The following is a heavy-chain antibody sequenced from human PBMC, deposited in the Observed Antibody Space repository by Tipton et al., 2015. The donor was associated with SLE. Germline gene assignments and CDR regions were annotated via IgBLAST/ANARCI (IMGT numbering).Heavy chain of an antibody. CDR3: ARDRVCSSGCPQEDWYFDL. Sequence: QLVQSGAEVKKPGASVKVSCKASGYTFTSYGISWVRQAPGQGLEWMGWISAYNGNTNYAQKLQGRVTMTTDTSTSTAYMELRSLRSDDTAVYYCARDRVCSSGCPQEDWYFDLWCRGTLVTVSS. CDR1: GYTFTSYG. D-gene: IGHD6-19*01. CDR2: ISAYNGNT. V-gene: IGHV1-18*04. J-gene: IGHJ2*01.